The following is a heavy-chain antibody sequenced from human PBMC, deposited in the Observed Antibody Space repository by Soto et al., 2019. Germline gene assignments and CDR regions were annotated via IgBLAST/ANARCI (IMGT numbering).Heavy chain of an antibody. J-gene: IGHJ4*02. CDR2: IWNDGSKA. V-gene: IGHV3-33*01. CDR1: GFIFSHYG. D-gene: IGHD2-8*02. Sequence: QPGGSLRLSCAASGFIFSHYGMYWVRQAPGKELEWVAVIWNDGSKAYYVDSVKGRFTISRDNLKNTVSLQMNGLRADDTAVYYCARTSFYDKTGVFDYWGQGTLVTVSS. CDR3: ARTSFYDKTGVFDY.